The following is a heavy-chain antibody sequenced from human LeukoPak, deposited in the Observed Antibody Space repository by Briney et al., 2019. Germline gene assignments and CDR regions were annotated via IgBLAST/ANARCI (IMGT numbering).Heavy chain of an antibody. CDR3: ARFYTTSQYGSGYMDV. CDR1: GGSISSSSYY. D-gene: IGHD3-10*01. CDR2: MSYSGST. Sequence: PSETLSLTCTVCGGSISSSSYYWGWIRQPPGKGLEWIGSMSYSGSTYYNPSLKSRVTIAVDTSKTQFSLKLSSVTAADTAVYYCARFYTTSQYGSGYMDVWGKGTTVTVSS. J-gene: IGHJ6*03. V-gene: IGHV4-39*01.